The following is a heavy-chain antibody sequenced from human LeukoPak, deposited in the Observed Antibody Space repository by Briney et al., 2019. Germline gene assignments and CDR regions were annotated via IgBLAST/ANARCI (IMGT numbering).Heavy chain of an antibody. Sequence: GGSLRLSCAAPGFTFSSYWMSWVRQAPGKGLEWVANIKQDGSEKYYVDSVKGRFTISRDNAKNSLHLQMNSLRAEDTAVYYCARDPGYSSSWYAVSDYYGMDVWGKGTTVTVSS. CDR1: GFTFSSYW. V-gene: IGHV3-7*03. CDR2: IKQDGSEK. CDR3: ARDPGYSSSWYAVSDYYGMDV. D-gene: IGHD6-13*01. J-gene: IGHJ6*04.